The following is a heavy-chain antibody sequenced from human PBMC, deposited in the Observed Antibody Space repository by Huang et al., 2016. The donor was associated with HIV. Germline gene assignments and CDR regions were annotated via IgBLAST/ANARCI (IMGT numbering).Heavy chain of an antibody. D-gene: IGHD2-2*01. CDR1: GYPFSGFY. J-gene: IGHJ5*02. V-gene: IGHV1-2*02. CDR2: INPCTNGT. Sequence: QVQLVQSGAEVKKPGASVRVSCKASGYPFSGFYVHWVRQAPGQPLEWVGWINPCTNGTNYAQKFQGRVTLTSDTAINTAYMELARLKTDDTAVYYCARDLGSSAKIAGNWMDPWGQGALVTVSS. CDR3: ARDLGSSAKIAGNWMDP.